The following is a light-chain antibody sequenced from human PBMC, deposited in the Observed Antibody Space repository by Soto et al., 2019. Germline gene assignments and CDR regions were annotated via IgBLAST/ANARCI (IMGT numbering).Light chain of an antibody. V-gene: IGLV1-44*01. CDR3: AAWDGSLNGHVV. Sequence: QPVLTQPPSASGTPGQRVTISCSGSSSNIGSNTVNWYQQLPGTAPKLLIYSNNQRPSGVPDRFSGSKSGTSASLAISGLRSEDEADYYCAAWDGSLNGHVVFGGGTKLTVL. CDR2: SNN. J-gene: IGLJ2*01. CDR1: SSNIGSNT.